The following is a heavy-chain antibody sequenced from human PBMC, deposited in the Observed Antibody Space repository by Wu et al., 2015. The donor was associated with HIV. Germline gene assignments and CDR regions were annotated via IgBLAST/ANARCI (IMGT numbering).Heavy chain of an antibody. CDR2: IIPLFDIA. J-gene: IGHJ4*02. V-gene: IGHV1-69*05. CDR1: GVALTSFA. CDR3: ARVYSTTWYDFFDL. Sequence: QVQLVQSGSEVKKPGSSVKVSCKASGVALTSFAFSWVRQAPGQGLEWMGGIIPLFDIAQYEQKFRDRVTITTDESTSTTYLELSSLRSEDTAIYFCARVYSTTWYDFFDLWGQGTLVTVSS. D-gene: IGHD2/OR15-2a*01.